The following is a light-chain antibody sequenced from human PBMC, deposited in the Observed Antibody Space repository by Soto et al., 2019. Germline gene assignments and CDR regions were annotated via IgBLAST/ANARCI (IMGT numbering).Light chain of an antibody. CDR2: GAS. V-gene: IGKV3-15*01. CDR1: QSVNSN. CDR3: QQYNDWPYT. J-gene: IGKJ2*01. Sequence: EIAVTQFPATLSVSPGERATLSCRASQSVNSNFAWMQQKPGQAPRLLIYGASTRATGIPARFSGSGSGTEFTLTISSLQSEEVAVYYCQQYNDWPYTLGQGTKLEIK.